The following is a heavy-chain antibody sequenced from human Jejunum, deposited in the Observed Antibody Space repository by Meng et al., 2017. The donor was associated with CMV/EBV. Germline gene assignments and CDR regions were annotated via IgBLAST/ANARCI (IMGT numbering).Heavy chain of an antibody. CDR3: ARESRAYHDFWSGRYSNSYSGMDV. Sequence: WSSLRQHPGKGLEWIGEINHSGSTNYNPSLKRRVTISVDTSMNQFSLILTSVTAADTGVYYCARESRAYHDFWSGRYSNSYSGMDVWGQGTTVTVS. CDR2: INHSGST. J-gene: IGHJ6*02. D-gene: IGHD3-3*01. V-gene: IGHV4-34*01.